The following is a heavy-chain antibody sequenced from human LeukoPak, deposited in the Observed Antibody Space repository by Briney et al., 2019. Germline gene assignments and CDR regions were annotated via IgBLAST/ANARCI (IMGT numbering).Heavy chain of an antibody. Sequence: SETLSLTCTVSGGSFSSYYWSWIRQPAGKGLEWIGRIYTSGSTNYNSSLKSRVTMSVDTSKNQVSLKLSSVAAADTAVYYCATGDGYNSFDYWGQGTLVTVSS. V-gene: IGHV4-4*07. J-gene: IGHJ4*02. D-gene: IGHD5-24*01. CDR2: IYTSGST. CDR1: GGSFSSYY. CDR3: ATGDGYNSFDY.